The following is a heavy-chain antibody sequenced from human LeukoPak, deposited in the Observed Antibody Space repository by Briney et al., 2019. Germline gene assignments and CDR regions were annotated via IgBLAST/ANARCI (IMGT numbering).Heavy chain of an antibody. J-gene: IGHJ4*02. Sequence: GGSVRLSCAASGLTFSSAWMHWVRQTPGKGLVWVSRIQSDGTTTYADSVRGRFTISRDNAKNTLYLQMNNLRAEDTAVYYCARDGSYKFDYWGQGTLVTVSS. CDR2: IQSDGTT. CDR3: ARDGSYKFDY. CDR1: GLTFSSAW. D-gene: IGHD1-26*01. V-gene: IGHV3-74*01.